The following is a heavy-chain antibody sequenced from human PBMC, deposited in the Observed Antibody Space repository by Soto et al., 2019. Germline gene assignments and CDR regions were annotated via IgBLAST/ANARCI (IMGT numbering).Heavy chain of an antibody. CDR2: TRYDGSNK. D-gene: IGHD6-13*01. V-gene: IGHV3-33*01. Sequence: GGSMRLSCAASGFTFSSYGMHWVRQVPGKGREWVAATRYDGSNKYYADSVKDRFTVTRNNSKDTLYLQMNSLRADDTAVYYCARDKISAAVYYYGSWSHGTLVTISS. J-gene: IGHJ5*01. CDR3: ARDKISAAVYYYGS. CDR1: GFTFSSYG.